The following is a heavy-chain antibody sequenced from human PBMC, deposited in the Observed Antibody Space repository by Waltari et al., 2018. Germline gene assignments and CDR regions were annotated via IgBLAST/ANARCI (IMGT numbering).Heavy chain of an antibody. CDR1: GYTFTDYY. CDR2: VDPEAGAT. V-gene: IGHV1-69-2*01. J-gene: IGHJ5*02. Sequence: EVQLVQSGAEVKKPGATVKISCKVSGYTFTDYYMHWVQQAPGKGLEWMGRVDPEAGATLYAEKFQGRVTITADTSTHPAYMALSSLRSEDTAVYYCATSGFLEWPEGFDPWGQGTLVTVSS. D-gene: IGHD3-3*01. CDR3: ATSGFLEWPEGFDP.